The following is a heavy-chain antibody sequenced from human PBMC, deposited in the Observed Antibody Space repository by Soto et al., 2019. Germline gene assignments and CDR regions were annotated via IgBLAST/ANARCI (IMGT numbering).Heavy chain of an antibody. Sequence: PGGSLRLSCAASGFTFSSYAMHWVRQAPGKGLEWVAVISYDGSNKYYADSVKGRFTISRDNSKNTLYLQMNSLRAEDTAVYYCARDVYDSSGDLFDYWGQGTLVTVSS. J-gene: IGHJ4*02. V-gene: IGHV3-30-3*01. CDR2: ISYDGSNK. D-gene: IGHD3-22*01. CDR1: GFTFSSYA. CDR3: ARDVYDSSGDLFDY.